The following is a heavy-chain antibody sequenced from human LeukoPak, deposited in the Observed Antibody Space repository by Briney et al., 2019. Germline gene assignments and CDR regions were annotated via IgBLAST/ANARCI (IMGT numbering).Heavy chain of an antibody. CDR3: AKRAAAGPNSGY. CDR1: GFTFSSYA. Sequence: GGSLTLSWAVSGFTFSSYAMSWVRHAPGKGLEWVSAICGSGGSTYYADSVTGRFTISRDNSKDPLYLQMNSLRAEDTAVYYCAKRAAAGPNSGYWGQGTLVTVSS. CDR2: ICGSGGST. V-gene: IGHV3-23*01. J-gene: IGHJ4*02. D-gene: IGHD6-13*01.